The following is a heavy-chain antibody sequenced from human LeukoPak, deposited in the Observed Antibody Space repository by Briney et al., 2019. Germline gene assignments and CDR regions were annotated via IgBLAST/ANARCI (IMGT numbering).Heavy chain of an antibody. V-gene: IGHV3-73*01. CDR3: TTVLPTAASFDY. CDR2: IRSKRNNYAT. J-gene: IGHJ4*02. Sequence: GGSLKLSCAVSGFTFSDSPLHWVRQASGKGLEWVGHIRSKRNNYATAYGTSVKGRFTISRDDSKNTAYLQMNSLKTEDTAVYYCTTVLPTAASFDYWGQGTLVTVSS. CDR1: GFTFSDSP. D-gene: IGHD2-2*01.